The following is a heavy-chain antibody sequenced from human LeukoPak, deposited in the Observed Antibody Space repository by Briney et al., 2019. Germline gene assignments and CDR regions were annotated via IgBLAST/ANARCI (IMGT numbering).Heavy chain of an antibody. Sequence: PGGSLRLSCAASGFTFSSYWMSWVRQAPGKGLEWVANIKQDGSEKCYVDSVKGRFTISRDNAKNSLYLQMNSLRAEDTAVYYCGRVSESLVNGGVSWSFDNWGQGTLVTVSS. D-gene: IGHD2-15*01. CDR1: GFTFSSYW. J-gene: IGHJ4*02. V-gene: IGHV3-7*03. CDR3: GRVSESLVNGGVSWSFDN. CDR2: IKQDGSEK.